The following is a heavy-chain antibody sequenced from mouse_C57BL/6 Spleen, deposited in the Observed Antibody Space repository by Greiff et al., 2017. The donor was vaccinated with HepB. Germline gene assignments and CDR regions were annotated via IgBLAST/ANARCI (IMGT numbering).Heavy chain of an antibody. Sequence: VKQSCKASGYTFTSYWMHWVKQRPGRGLEWMGRIDPNSGGTKYNEKFKSKATLTVDKPSSTAYMQLSSLTSEDSAVYYCARGLARYAMDYWGQGTSVTVSS. CDR3: ARGLARYAMDY. CDR1: GYTFTSYW. V-gene: IGHV1-72*01. CDR2: IDPNSGGT. D-gene: IGHD4-1*01. J-gene: IGHJ4*01.